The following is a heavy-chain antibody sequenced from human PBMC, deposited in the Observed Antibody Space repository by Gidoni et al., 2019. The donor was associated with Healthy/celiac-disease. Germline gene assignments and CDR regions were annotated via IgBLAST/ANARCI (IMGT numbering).Heavy chain of an antibody. CDR2: ISGSGGST. J-gene: IGHJ6*02. V-gene: IGHV3-23*04. D-gene: IGHD3-10*01. Sequence: EVQLVESGGGLVQPGGSLRLSCAASGFTFSRYAMSWVRQAPGKGLEWVSAISGSGGSTYYADSVKGRFTISRDNSKNTLYLQMNSLRAEDTAVYYCAKAGDGSGSYYTYYYYYGMDVWGQGTTVTVSS. CDR1: GFTFSRYA. CDR3: AKAGDGSGSYYTYYYYYGMDV.